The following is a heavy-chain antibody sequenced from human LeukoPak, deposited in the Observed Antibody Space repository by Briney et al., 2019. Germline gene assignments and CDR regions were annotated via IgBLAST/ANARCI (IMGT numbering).Heavy chain of an antibody. D-gene: IGHD1-26*01. CDR1: GFTFSSYS. J-gene: IGHJ6*03. CDR2: ISGSGGST. V-gene: IGHV3-23*01. Sequence: GGSLRLSCAASGFTFSSYSMNWVRQAPGKGLEWVSAISGSGGSTYYADSVKGRFTISRDNSKNTLYLQMNSLRAEDTAVYYCAKYSGSYSAYYYYMDVWGKGTTVTVSS. CDR3: AKYSGSYSAYYYYMDV.